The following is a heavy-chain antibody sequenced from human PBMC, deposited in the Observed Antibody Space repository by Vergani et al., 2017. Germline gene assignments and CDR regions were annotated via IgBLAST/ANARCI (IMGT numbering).Heavy chain of an antibody. CDR1: GFTFGDYA. CDR2: IRSKAYGGTT. CDR3: TRGRNFWSGSLYYYYMDV. Sequence: EVQLVESGGGLVQPGRSLRLSCTASGFTFGDYAMSWFRQAPGKGLEWVGFIRSKAYGGTTEYAASVKGRFTISRDDSKSIAYLQMNSLKTEDTAVYYCTRGRNFWSGSLYYYYMDVWGKGTTVTVSS. J-gene: IGHJ6*03. V-gene: IGHV3-49*03. D-gene: IGHD3-3*01.